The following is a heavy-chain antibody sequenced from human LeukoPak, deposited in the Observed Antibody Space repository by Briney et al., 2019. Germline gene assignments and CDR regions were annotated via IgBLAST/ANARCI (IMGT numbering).Heavy chain of an antibody. J-gene: IGHJ6*04. CDR1: GFTFSSYA. CDR3: AREYNGMDV. V-gene: IGHV3-30*04. D-gene: IGHD1-14*01. Sequence: PGGSLTLSCAACGFTFSSYAMHWVRQARGKGLKWLTVISYDGSNKYYADSVKGRFTISRNNSKNTLYLKMKRLRAEDTAVYYCAREYNGMDVWGKGTTVTVSS. CDR2: ISYDGSNK.